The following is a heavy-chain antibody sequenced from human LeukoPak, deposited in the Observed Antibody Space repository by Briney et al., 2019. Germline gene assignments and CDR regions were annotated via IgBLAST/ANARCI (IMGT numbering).Heavy chain of an antibody. CDR1: GFTFSSYA. V-gene: IGHV3-23*01. CDR3: AKGFSSGGFDY. Sequence: GGSLRLSCAASGFTFSSYAMSWVRQAPGKGLEWVSGLSGSGGRTYYADSVKGRFTISRDNSKNTLYLQMNSLRANDTAVYYCAKGFSSGGFDYWGQGTLVTVSS. CDR2: LSGSGGRT. D-gene: IGHD3-3*01. J-gene: IGHJ4*02.